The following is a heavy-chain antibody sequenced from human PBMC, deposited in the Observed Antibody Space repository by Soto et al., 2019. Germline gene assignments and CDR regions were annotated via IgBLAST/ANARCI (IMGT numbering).Heavy chain of an antibody. CDR1: GFTFSSYE. CDR3: ARDHYYGSGSYYYYYYYGMDV. D-gene: IGHD3-10*01. J-gene: IGHJ6*02. Sequence: EVQLVESGGGLVQSGGSLRLSCAASGFTFSSYEINWVPQAPGKGLEWVSKISSSGSTIYYADSVKGRFTISRDNAKNSLYLQMNSLRAEDTAVYYCARDHYYGSGSYYYYYYYGMDVWGQGTTVTVSS. CDR2: ISSSGSTI. V-gene: IGHV3-48*03.